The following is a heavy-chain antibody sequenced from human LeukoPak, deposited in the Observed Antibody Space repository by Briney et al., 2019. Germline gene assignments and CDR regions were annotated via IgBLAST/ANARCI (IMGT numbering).Heavy chain of an antibody. V-gene: IGHV3-23*01. Sequence: PGGSLRLSCAASGFTFSSYSMNWVRQAPGKGLEWVSAISGSGGSTYYADSVKGRFTISRDNSKNTLYLQMNSLRAEDTAVYYCAIAASDYYDSSGFSDYWGQGTLVTVSS. J-gene: IGHJ4*02. CDR2: ISGSGGST. D-gene: IGHD3-22*01. CDR3: AIAASDYYDSSGFSDY. CDR1: GFTFSSYS.